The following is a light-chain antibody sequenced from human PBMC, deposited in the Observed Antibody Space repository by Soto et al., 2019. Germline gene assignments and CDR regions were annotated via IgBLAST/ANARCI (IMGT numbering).Light chain of an antibody. V-gene: IGLV2-14*01. J-gene: IGLJ1*01. Sequence: QSVLTQPASVSGSPGQSITISCTGTSSDVGGYNYASWYQQHPGKAPKLMIYEVSNRPSGVSNRLSGSKSGNTASLTISGLQAEDEADYYCSSYTSSSTLKVFGTGTKVTVL. CDR2: EVS. CDR3: SSYTSSSTLKV. CDR1: SSDVGGYNY.